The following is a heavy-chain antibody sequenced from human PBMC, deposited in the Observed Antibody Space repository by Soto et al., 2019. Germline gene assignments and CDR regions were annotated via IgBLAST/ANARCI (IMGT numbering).Heavy chain of an antibody. CDR3: ARNIAARPYYFDY. D-gene: IGHD6-6*01. CDR1: GGSISSYY. V-gene: IGHV4-59*01. J-gene: IGHJ4*02. CDR2: IYYSGST. Sequence: SETLSLTCTVSGGSISSYYWSWVRQPPGKGLEWIGYIYYSGSTNYNPSLKSRVTISVDMSKNQFSLKLSSVTTADTAVYYCARNIAARPYYFDYWGQGSLVTVS.